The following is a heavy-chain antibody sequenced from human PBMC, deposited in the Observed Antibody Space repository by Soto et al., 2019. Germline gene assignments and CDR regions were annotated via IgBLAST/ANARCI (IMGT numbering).Heavy chain of an antibody. V-gene: IGHV4-34*01. CDR2: IYHSGST. Sequence: PSETLSLTCAVYGGSFSRYYWSWIRQPPGKGLEWIGQIYHSGSTKYNPSLMSRGTISLDTPKYKFCLNLNSVSAADMAPYHCARGRVGGRSHCHYDMDVWGQGTMVTVSS. D-gene: IGHD2-21*02. CDR1: GGSFSRYY. CDR3: ARGRVGGRSHCHYDMDV. J-gene: IGHJ6*01.